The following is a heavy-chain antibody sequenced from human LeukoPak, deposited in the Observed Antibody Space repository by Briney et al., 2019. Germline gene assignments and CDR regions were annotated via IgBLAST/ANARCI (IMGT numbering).Heavy chain of an antibody. Sequence: GGSLRLSCAASGFTSSNYAMHWVRQAPGKGLEWVAFISSDESDKYYADSVKGRFTISRDNSKSTLYLQMNSLRAEDTAVYYCARDISGWYSGGYFCMDVWGQGTTVTVSS. J-gene: IGHJ6*02. CDR3: ARDISGWYSGGYFCMDV. CDR1: GFTSSNYA. CDR2: ISSDESDK. V-gene: IGHV3-30-3*01. D-gene: IGHD6-19*01.